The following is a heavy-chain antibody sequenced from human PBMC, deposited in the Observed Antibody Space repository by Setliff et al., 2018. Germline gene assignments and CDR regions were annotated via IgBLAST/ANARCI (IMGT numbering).Heavy chain of an antibody. CDR1: GYNFNNNW. D-gene: IGHD3-3*01. J-gene: IGHJ3*02. Sequence: GESLKISCRASGYNFNNNWIGWLRQIPGKGLEWIGIIYPGDSDTKYSPSFQGQVTISADKSISTAYLQWSSLKASDTAMYYCARQAIFGSDAFDIWGQGTMVTVSS. CDR3: ARQAIFGSDAFDI. V-gene: IGHV5-51*01. CDR2: IYPGDSDT.